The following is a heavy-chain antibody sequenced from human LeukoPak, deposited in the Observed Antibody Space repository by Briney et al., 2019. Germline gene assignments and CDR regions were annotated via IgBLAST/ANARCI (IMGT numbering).Heavy chain of an antibody. CDR3: ARIGLIQLWWQNTEHNWFDP. V-gene: IGHV1-8*01. CDR2: MNPNSGNT. J-gene: IGHJ5*02. D-gene: IGHD5-18*01. CDR1: GYTFTSYD. Sequence: ASVTVSCKASGYTFTSYDINWVRQATGQGLEWMGWMNPNSGNTGYAQKFQGRVTMTRNTSISTAYMELSSLRSEDTAVYYCARIGLIQLWWQNTEHNWFDPWGQGTLVTVSS.